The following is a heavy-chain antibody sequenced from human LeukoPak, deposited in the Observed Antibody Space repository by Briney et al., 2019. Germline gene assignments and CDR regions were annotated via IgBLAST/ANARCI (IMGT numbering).Heavy chain of an antibody. CDR2: IIPIFGTA. Sequence: PSVKVSCKASGGTFSSYAISWVRQAPGQGLEWMGGIIPIFGTANYAQKFQGRVTITADESTSTAYMELSSLRSEDTAVYYCAREGFSGGSCDYWGQGTLVTVSS. J-gene: IGHJ4*02. D-gene: IGHD2-15*01. V-gene: IGHV1-69*13. CDR1: GGTFSSYA. CDR3: AREGFSGGSCDY.